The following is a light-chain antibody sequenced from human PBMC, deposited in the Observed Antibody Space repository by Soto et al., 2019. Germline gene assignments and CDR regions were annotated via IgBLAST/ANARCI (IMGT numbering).Light chain of an antibody. J-gene: IGLJ1*01. CDR1: SSDVGGSNY. V-gene: IGLV2-14*01. CDR2: DVS. CDR3: SSYTSSRTSV. Sequence: QSALTQPASVSGSPGQSITISCTGTSSDVGGSNYVSWYQQHPGKAPKLMIYDVSNRPSGVSNRFSGSKSGNTASLTISGLQAEDEADYYCSSYTSSRTSVFGTGTKLTVL.